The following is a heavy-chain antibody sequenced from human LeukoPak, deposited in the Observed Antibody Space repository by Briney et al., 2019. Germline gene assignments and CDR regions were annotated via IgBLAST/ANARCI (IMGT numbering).Heavy chain of an antibody. Sequence: ASVKVSCKASGYTFTGYYMHWVRQAPGQGLEWMGWINPNSGGTNYAQKFQGRVTMTRDTSISTAYMELSRLRSDDTAVYYCARERCSSTSCNDAFDIWGQGTMVTVSS. D-gene: IGHD2-2*01. CDR3: ARERCSSTSCNDAFDI. CDR2: INPNSGGT. J-gene: IGHJ3*02. CDR1: GYTFTGYY. V-gene: IGHV1-2*02.